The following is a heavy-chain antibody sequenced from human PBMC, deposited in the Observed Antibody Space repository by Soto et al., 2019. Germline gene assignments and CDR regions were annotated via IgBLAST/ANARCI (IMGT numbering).Heavy chain of an antibody. D-gene: IGHD6-25*01. CDR3: AKEMYPRTVLDSSAAWGDY. J-gene: IGHJ4*02. V-gene: IGHV3-30*18. CDR1: GFTFSDYG. Sequence: QVHLVESGGGVAQPGRSLRLSCAVSGFTFSDYGMHWVRQAPGKGLGWVAVVSYDGSYKYYADSVKGRFTVSRDLSGNTLFLQMNSLRLEDTAVYFCAKEMYPRTVLDSSAAWGDYWGQGTLVAVSS. CDR2: VSYDGSYK.